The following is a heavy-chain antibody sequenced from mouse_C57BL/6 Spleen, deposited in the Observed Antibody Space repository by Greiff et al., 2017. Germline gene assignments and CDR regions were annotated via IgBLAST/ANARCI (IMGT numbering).Heavy chain of an antibody. Sequence: QVQLQQPGTELVKPGASVKLSCKASGYTFTSYWMHWVKQRPGQGLEWIGNINPSNGGTNYNEKFKSKATLTVDKSSSTAYMQLSSLTSEDSAVYHCARNPNYYGSSHWYFDVWGTGTTVTVSS. CDR1: GYTFTSYW. CDR3: ARNPNYYGSSHWYFDV. D-gene: IGHD1-1*01. CDR2: INPSNGGT. J-gene: IGHJ1*03. V-gene: IGHV1-53*01.